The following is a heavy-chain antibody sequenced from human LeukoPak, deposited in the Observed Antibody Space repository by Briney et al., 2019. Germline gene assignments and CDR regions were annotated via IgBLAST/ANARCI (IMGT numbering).Heavy chain of an antibody. CDR2: IWYDGSNK. CDR3: ARALNYGSGSEAGY. J-gene: IGHJ4*02. D-gene: IGHD3-10*01. Sequence: SLSLPSAASGFTFSTYAIHWVRQAPGKGLEWVAVIWYDGSNKYYADSVKGRFTISRDNSKNTLYLQMNSLRAEDTAVYYCARALNYGSGSEAGYWGQGTLVTVSS. CDR1: GFTFSTYA. V-gene: IGHV3-33*01.